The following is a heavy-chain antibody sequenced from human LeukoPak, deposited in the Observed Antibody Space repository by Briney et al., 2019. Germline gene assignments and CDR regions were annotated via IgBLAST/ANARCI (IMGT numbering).Heavy chain of an antibody. CDR1: GGSISSGGYY. D-gene: IGHD5-18*01. J-gene: IGHJ4*02. CDR3: AKHSYGLPRFDY. Sequence: SQTLSLTCTVSGGSISSGGYYWSWIRQPPGKGLEWIGYIYHSGSTYYNPSLKSRVTISVDRSKNQFSLELSSVTAADTAVYYCAKHSYGLPRFDYWGQGTLVTVSS. V-gene: IGHV4-30-2*01. CDR2: IYHSGST.